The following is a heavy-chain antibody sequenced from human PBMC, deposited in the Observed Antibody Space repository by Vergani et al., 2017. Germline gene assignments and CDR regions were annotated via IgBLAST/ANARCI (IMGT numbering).Heavy chain of an antibody. CDR3: ARGAQPGY. Sequence: EVHLVESGGDLVQPGGSLRLSCAASGFTFSDYWMSWLRQTPGKGLEWVAYIKQDGSEKYYVDSVQGRFTISRDNAKDSLYLQMNSLRAEDTAVYYCARGAQPGYWGQGTLVTVSS. J-gene: IGHJ4*02. V-gene: IGHV3-7*01. CDR1: GFTFSDYW. CDR2: IKQDGSEK.